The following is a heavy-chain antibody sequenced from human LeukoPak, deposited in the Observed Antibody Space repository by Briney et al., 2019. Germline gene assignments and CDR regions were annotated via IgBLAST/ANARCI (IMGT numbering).Heavy chain of an antibody. Sequence: GGSLRLSCAASGFTFSSYSMNWVRQAPGKGLEWVSSISSSSSYIYYADSVKGRFTISRDNSKNTLYLKMNSLRAEDTDVYYCATSKPFRFLEWLFQDYWGQGTLVTVSS. J-gene: IGHJ4*02. V-gene: IGHV3-21*04. CDR2: ISSSSSYI. CDR3: ATSKPFRFLEWLFQDY. D-gene: IGHD3-3*01. CDR1: GFTFSSYS.